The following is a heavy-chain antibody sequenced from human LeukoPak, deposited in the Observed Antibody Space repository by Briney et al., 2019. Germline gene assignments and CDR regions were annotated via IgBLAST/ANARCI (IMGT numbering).Heavy chain of an antibody. CDR3: AKVRIAAAGTLGFQH. J-gene: IGHJ1*01. D-gene: IGHD6-13*01. CDR1: GFTVSSNY. CDR2: IYSGGST. V-gene: IGHV3-53*01. Sequence: PGGSLRLSCAASGFTVSSNYMSWVRQAPGKGLEWVSVIYSGGSTYYADSVKGRFTISRDNSKNTLYLQMNSLRAEDTAVYYCAKVRIAAAGTLGFQHWGQGTLVTVSS.